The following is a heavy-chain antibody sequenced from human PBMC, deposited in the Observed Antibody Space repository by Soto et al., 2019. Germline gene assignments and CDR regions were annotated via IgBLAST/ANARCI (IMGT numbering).Heavy chain of an antibody. J-gene: IGHJ4*02. D-gene: IGHD3-3*01. CDR1: GFSFSSYG. Sequence: DVQLWESGGGLVQPGGSLRLSCAASGFSFSSYGMSWVRQAPGKGLEWVSAISGSGGATYYADSVKGRFTISRDNSKNTLDLKMNSLRAEDTAVYYCAIPIFGVANIRHWGQGTLVTVSS. CDR3: AIPIFGVANIRH. CDR2: ISGSGGAT. V-gene: IGHV3-23*01.